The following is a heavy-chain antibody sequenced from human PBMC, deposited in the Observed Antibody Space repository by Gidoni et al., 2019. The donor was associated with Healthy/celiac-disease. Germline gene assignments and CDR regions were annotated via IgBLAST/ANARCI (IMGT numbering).Heavy chain of an antibody. J-gene: IGHJ4*02. D-gene: IGHD3-9*01. V-gene: IGHV3-23*01. CDR3: AKDQSRLRYFDWLLSASYFDY. Sequence: EVQRLESGGGLVQPGGSLRRAGDAAGGTLISSARSGVGQAPGKGLEWVSAISRSGGRTYYAASVPGRFTISRDNSKTSLYLQMTSLRPEATAVYSCAKDQSRLRYFDWLLSASYFDYWGQGTLVTVSS. CDR2: ISRSGGRT. CDR1: GGTLISSA.